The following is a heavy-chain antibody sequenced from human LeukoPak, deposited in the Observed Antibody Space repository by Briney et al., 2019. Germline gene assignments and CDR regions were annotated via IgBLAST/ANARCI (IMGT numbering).Heavy chain of an antibody. Sequence: SETLSLTCIVSGGSVSSGSYYWSWIRQPPGKGLEWIGYIYYSGSTNYNPSLKSRVTISVDTSKNQFSLKLSSVTAADTAVYYCARYIVATNYFDYWGQGTLVTVSS. CDR3: ARYIVATNYFDY. V-gene: IGHV4-61*01. J-gene: IGHJ4*02. CDR2: IYYSGST. D-gene: IGHD5-12*01. CDR1: GGSVSSGSYY.